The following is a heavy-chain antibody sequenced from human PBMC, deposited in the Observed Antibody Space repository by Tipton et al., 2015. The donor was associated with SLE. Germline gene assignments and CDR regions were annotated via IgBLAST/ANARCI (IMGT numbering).Heavy chain of an antibody. V-gene: IGHV4-38-2*01. CDR3: TKRGDSWL. CDR1: GYSISSGFY. CDR2: ISHSGST. Sequence: TLSLTCLVSGYSISSGFYWGWIRQTPEMGLEWIATISHSGSTYYNPSLKSRVTISADTSRNQFSLRLTSVTAADTAVYYCTKRGDSWLWGQGTLVTVSS. D-gene: IGHD6-19*01. J-gene: IGHJ1*01.